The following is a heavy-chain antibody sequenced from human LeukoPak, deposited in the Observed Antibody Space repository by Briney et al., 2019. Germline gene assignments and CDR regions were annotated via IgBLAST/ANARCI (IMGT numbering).Heavy chain of an antibody. V-gene: IGHV3-74*01. CDR2: INNDGSYI. Sequence: PGGSLRLSCAASGFTFSPAWMHWVRQAPGKGLEWVSRINNDGSYINYADSVKGRFTISRDNAKNTLSLQMNSLRAEDTAVYYCAKAGSLDYGDYDLDYWGQGTLVTVSS. D-gene: IGHD4-17*01. CDR3: AKAGSLDYGDYDLDY. CDR1: GFTFSPAW. J-gene: IGHJ4*02.